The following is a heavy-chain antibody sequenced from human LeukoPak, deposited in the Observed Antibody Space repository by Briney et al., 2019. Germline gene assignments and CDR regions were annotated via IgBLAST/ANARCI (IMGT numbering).Heavy chain of an antibody. Sequence: ASVKVSCKASGYTFCRYGISWMRQAPGQGLEWMGWISTYNGNTNYAQKFQGRVTMTTDTSTSTAHMELRSLRSDDTAVYYCAKDSPTGSGFDYWGQGTLVTVSS. V-gene: IGHV1-18*01. CDR1: GYTFCRYG. CDR2: ISTYNGNT. D-gene: IGHD3-10*01. CDR3: AKDSPTGSGFDY. J-gene: IGHJ4*02.